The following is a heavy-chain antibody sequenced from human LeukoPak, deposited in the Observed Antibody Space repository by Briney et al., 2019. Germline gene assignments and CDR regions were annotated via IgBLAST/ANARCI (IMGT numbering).Heavy chain of an antibody. CDR2: ISSSGSTI. CDR1: GFTFSDYY. CDR3: ARDRDAWFGELSSFDY. J-gene: IGHJ4*02. Sequence: GGSLRLSCAASGFTFSDYYMSWIRQAPGKGLEWVSYISSSGSTIYYADSVKGRFTISRDNAKNSLYLQTNSLRAEDTAVYYCARDRDAWFGELSSFDYWGQGTLVTVSS. V-gene: IGHV3-11*01. D-gene: IGHD3-10*01.